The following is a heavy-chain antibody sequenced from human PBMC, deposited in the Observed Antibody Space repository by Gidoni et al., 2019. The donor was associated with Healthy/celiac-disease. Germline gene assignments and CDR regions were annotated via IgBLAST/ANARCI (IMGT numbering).Heavy chain of an antibody. J-gene: IGHJ4*02. CDR2: IYYSGST. CDR1: GGSISSGDYY. V-gene: IGHV4-30-4*01. Sequence: QVQLQESGPGLVKPSQTLSLTCTVSGGSISSGDYYWSWIRQPPGKGLEWIGYIYYSGSTYYNPSLKSRVTISVDTSKNQFSLKLSSVTAADTAVYYCARAQPKNYYDSSGYGFSRVRFDYWGQGTLVTVSS. D-gene: IGHD3-22*01. CDR3: ARAQPKNYYDSSGYGFSRVRFDY.